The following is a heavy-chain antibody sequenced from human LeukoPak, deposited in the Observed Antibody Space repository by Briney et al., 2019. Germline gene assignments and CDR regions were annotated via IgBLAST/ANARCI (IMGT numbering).Heavy chain of an antibody. J-gene: IGHJ4*02. CDR2: INPNSGVT. CDR1: GYTFTDYY. Sequence: ASVKVSCKASGYTFTDYYIHWVRQAPGQGLEWMGWINPNSGVTNYAQKFQGRVTMTRDMSTSTVYMELSSLRSEDTAVYYCASYLSGWPMKYWGQGTLVTVSP. CDR3: ASYLSGWPMKY. V-gene: IGHV1-2*02. D-gene: IGHD6-19*01.